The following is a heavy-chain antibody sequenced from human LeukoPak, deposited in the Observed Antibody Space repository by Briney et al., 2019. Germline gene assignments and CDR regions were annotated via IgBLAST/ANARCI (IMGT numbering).Heavy chain of an antibody. CDR3: ARDHDAVGTIIDH. CDR2: IKSDGSVT. CDR1: GFTFSSYW. V-gene: IGHV3-74*01. Sequence: GGSLRLSCAASGFTFSSYWMHWVRQAPGEGLVWVSRIKSDGSVTWYADSVKGRFTISRDNAKNMLYLRMNSLRDEDTAVYFCARDHDAVGTIIDHWGQGTLVTVSS. J-gene: IGHJ4*02. D-gene: IGHD1-14*01.